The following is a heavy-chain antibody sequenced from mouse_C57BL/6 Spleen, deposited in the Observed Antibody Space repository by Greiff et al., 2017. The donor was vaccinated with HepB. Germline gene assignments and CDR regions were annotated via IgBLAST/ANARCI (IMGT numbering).Heavy chain of an antibody. J-gene: IGHJ2*01. CDR3: AIAEKIYYDYDGELFDY. D-gene: IGHD2-4*01. V-gene: IGHV1-50*01. CDR1: GYTFTSYW. Sequence: QVQLQQPGAELVKPGASVKLSCKASGYTFTSYWMQWVKQRPGQGLEWIGEIDPSDSYTNYNQKFKGKATLTVDTSSSTAYMQLSSLTSEDSAVYYCAIAEKIYYDYDGELFDYWGQGTTLTVSS. CDR2: IDPSDSYT.